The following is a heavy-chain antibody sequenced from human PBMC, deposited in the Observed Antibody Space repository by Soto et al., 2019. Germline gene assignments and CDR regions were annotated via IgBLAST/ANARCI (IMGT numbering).Heavy chain of an antibody. V-gene: IGHV4-59*01. CDR2: IYYSGST. Sequence: PSETLSLTCTVSGGSISSYYWSWIRQPPGKGLEWIGYIYYSGSTNYNPSLKSRVTISVDTSKNQFSLKLSSVTAADTAVYYCARLRPDCSGGSCLYYFDYWGQGTLVTVSS. D-gene: IGHD2-15*01. CDR3: ARLRPDCSGGSCLYYFDY. CDR1: GGSISSYY. J-gene: IGHJ4*02.